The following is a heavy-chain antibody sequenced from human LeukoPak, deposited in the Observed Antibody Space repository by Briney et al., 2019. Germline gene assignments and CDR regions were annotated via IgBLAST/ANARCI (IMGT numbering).Heavy chain of an antibody. V-gene: IGHV1-8*01. CDR1: GYTFTSYD. J-gene: IGHJ4*02. Sequence: ASVKVSCKASGYTFTSYDINWVRQATGQGLEWMGWMNPNSGNTGYAQKFQGRVTMTRNTSISTAYMELSSLRSEDTAVYYCARDSSTFGGVIVSSASFDYWGQGTLVTVSS. CDR3: ARDSSTFGGVIVSSASFDY. D-gene: IGHD3-16*02. CDR2: MNPNSGNT.